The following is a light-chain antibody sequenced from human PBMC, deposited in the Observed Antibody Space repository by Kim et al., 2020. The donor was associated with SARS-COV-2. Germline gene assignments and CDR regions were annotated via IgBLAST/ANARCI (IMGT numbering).Light chain of an antibody. CDR1: KLGDQY. Sequence: VSAGQTASITWSGDKLGDQYACWYQQRPGQSPVLVIFQDTKRPSGIPERFSGSNSGNTATLTISGTQAMDEAVYYCQAWDSSTVVFGGGTQLTVL. V-gene: IGLV3-1*01. J-gene: IGLJ2*01. CDR2: QDT. CDR3: QAWDSSTVV.